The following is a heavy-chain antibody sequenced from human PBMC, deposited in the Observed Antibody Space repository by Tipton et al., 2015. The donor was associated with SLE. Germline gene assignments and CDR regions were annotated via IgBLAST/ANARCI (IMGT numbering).Heavy chain of an antibody. V-gene: IGHV4-38-2*01. CDR2: IHHSGKT. CDR1: GYSITYDHN. J-gene: IGHJ4*02. Sequence: TLSLTCAVSGYSITYDHNWGWIRQPPGKGLEWVGSIHHSGKTYYNPSLKSRVTMQVDTSKNHLSLNLSSVTAADTAVYYCARPSRGHGDYDNWGQGTQVTVSS. CDR3: ARPSRGHGDYDN. D-gene: IGHD4-17*01.